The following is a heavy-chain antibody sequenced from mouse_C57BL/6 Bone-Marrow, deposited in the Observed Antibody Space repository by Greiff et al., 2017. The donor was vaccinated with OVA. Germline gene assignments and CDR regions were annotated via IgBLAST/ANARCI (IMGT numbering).Heavy chain of an antibody. CDR1: GFTFSDAW. CDR3: TTLITTVVANFDY. Sequence: EVQGVESGGGLVQPGGSMKLSCAASGFTFSDAWMDWVRQSPEKGLEWVAEIRNKANNHATYYAESVKGRFTISRDDSKSSVYLQMNSLRAEDTGIYYCTTLITTVVANFDYWGQGTTLTVSS. V-gene: IGHV6-6*01. CDR2: IRNKANNHAT. D-gene: IGHD1-1*01. J-gene: IGHJ2*01.